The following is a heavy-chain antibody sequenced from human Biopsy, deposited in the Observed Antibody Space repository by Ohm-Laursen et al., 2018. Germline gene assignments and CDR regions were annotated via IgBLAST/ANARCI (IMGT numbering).Heavy chain of an antibody. V-gene: IGHV3-21*01. CDR3: ARDGEAKYCKHGVCPSDF. J-gene: IGHJ4*01. CDR1: GFTFSSYA. Sequence: SLRLSCAASGFTFSSYAMNRVRQAPGKGLEWVSSISASGNHIYYTDSVKGRFTVSRDNGKNSVYLQMNSLRVEDTAVYYCARDGEAKYCKHGVCPSDFWGQGTLVTVSS. D-gene: IGHD2-8*01. CDR2: ISASGNHI.